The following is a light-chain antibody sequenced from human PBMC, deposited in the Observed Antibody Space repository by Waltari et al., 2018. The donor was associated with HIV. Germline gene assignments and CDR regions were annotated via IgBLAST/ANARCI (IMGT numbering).Light chain of an antibody. V-gene: IGLV2-14*01. CDR2: EVS. J-gene: IGLJ3*02. Sequence: QSALTQPASVSGSPGQSITISCTGTSSDVGGYNFVSWYQQYPGKAPKLMIYEVSNRPSGVSDRFSGSKSGKTASLIISGLQPEDEADYFCTSYTSGATWVFGGGTRVTVL. CDR1: SSDVGGYNF. CDR3: TSYTSGATWV.